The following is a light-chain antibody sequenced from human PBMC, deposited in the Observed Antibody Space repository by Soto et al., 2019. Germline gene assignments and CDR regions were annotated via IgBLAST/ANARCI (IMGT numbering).Light chain of an antibody. CDR1: QSISSW. J-gene: IGKJ1*01. V-gene: IGKV1-5*03. Sequence: DIQMTQSPSTLSASVGDRVTITCRASQSISSWLAWYQQKPGKAPKLLSYKASRLESGVPSRFRCSGSGTEFTLTISSLQPDDFATYYCQQYNSYSPWTFGPGTKVEIK. CDR3: QQYNSYSPWT. CDR2: KAS.